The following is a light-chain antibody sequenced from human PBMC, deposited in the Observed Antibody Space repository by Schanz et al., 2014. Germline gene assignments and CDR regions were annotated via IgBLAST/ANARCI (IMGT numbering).Light chain of an antibody. J-gene: IGLJ2*01. CDR1: SSNIGAGYD. V-gene: IGLV1-40*01. CDR3: SSYAGSKNLV. Sequence: QSVLTQPPSVSGAPGQRVTISCTGSSSNIGAGYDVHWYQHLPGTAPKLLIYGNNNRPSGVSNRFSGSRSGNTASLTISGLQAEDEADYYCSSYAGSKNLVFGGGTKLTVL. CDR2: GNN.